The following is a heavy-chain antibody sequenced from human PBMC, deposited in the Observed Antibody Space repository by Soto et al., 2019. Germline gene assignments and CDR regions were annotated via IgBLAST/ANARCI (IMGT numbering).Heavy chain of an antibody. CDR3: ARRIADVGGSSWDGAFDI. Sequence: GESLKISCKGSGYSFTSYWIGWVRQMPGKGLEWMGIIYPGDSDTRYSPDFQGQVTISADKSISTAYLQWSSLKASDTAMYYCARRIADVGGSSWDGAFDIWGQGTMVTVSS. D-gene: IGHD6-13*01. CDR1: GYSFTSYW. V-gene: IGHV5-51*01. J-gene: IGHJ3*02. CDR2: IYPGDSDT.